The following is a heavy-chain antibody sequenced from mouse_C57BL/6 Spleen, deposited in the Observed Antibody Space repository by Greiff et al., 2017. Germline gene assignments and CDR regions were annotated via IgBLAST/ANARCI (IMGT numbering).Heavy chain of an antibody. CDR3: ARGRSNYYAMDY. D-gene: IGHD2-5*01. CDR1: GYAFTNYL. J-gene: IGHJ4*01. Sequence: QVQLQQSGAGLVRPGTSVKVSCKASGYAFTNYLIEWVKQRPGQGLEWIGVINPGSGGTNYNEKFKGKATLTADKSSSTAYMQLSSLTSEDSAVYFCARGRSNYYAMDYWGQGTSVTVSS. V-gene: IGHV1-54*01. CDR2: INPGSGGT.